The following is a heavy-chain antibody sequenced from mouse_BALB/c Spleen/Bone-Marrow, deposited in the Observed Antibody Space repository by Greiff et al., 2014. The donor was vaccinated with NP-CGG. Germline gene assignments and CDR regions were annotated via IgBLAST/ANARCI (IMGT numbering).Heavy chain of an antibody. CDR1: GFNIKDTY. J-gene: IGHJ3*01. Sequence: VQLKESGAELVKPGASVKLSCTASGFNIKDTYVHWVKQRPEQGLEWIGRIDPANGNTKYDPKFQGKATITADTSSNTAYLQLSSLTPEGTAVYYCAPYYYGSSQFAYWGQGTLVTVSA. V-gene: IGHV14-3*02. D-gene: IGHD1-1*01. CDR2: IDPANGNT. CDR3: APYYYGSSQFAY.